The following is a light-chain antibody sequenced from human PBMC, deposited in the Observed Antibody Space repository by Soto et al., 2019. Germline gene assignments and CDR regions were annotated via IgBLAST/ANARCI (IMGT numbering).Light chain of an antibody. CDR3: SSFSSSSTPYV. CDR2: EVN. J-gene: IGLJ1*01. V-gene: IGLV2-14*01. CDR1: STDVGGYKY. Sequence: QSVLTQPASVSGSPGQSITISCTGTSTDVGGYKYVSWYQQHPGTAPKLMIFEVNGRPSGVSDRFYGSKSGNTASLTISRLQPEDEAGYYCSSFSSSSTPYVFGTGTTVTAL.